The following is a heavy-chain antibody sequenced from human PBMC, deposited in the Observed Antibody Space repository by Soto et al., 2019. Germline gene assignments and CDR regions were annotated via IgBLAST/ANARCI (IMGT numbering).Heavy chain of an antibody. Sequence: PGESLKISCKGSGYRFTNYWIGWVRQMPGKGLEWMGIIDPGDSDTRYSPSFQGQVTISVDKSISTAYLQWSSLKASDTAMYYCAARVGSSPLYYYAVPVWGQGTTVTVSS. CDR3: AARVGSSPLYYYAVPV. CDR2: IDPGDSDT. V-gene: IGHV5-51*01. D-gene: IGHD3-10*01. CDR1: GYRFTNYW. J-gene: IGHJ6*02.